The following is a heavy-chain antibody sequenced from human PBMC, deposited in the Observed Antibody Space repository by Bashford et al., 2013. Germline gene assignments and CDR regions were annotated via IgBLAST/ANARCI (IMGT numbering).Heavy chain of an antibody. CDR1: GYTFTGYY. CDR3: ARDTHHDLMAVAGNGAIDY. Sequence: ASVKVSCKASGYTFTGYYIHWVRQAPGQGLEWMGWINPNSGGTNFAQNFQGRVTMTRDTSINTAYMELSGLRSDDTAMYYCARDTHHDLMAVAGNGAIDYWGQGTLVTVSS. V-gene: IGHV1-2*02. CDR2: INPNSGGT. J-gene: IGHJ4*02. D-gene: IGHD6-19*01.